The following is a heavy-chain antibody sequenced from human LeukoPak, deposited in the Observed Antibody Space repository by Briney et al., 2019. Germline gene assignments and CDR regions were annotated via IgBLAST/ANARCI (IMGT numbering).Heavy chain of an antibody. V-gene: IGHV3-30*02. D-gene: IGHD3-10*01. J-gene: IGHJ4*02. CDR1: GFTFSSYG. CDR3: AKDSTSYTYYYGSGSLGYYFDY. CDR2: IRYDGSNK. Sequence: VQPGGSLRLSCAASGFTFSSYGMHWVRQAPGKGLEWVAFIRYDGSNKYYADSVKGRFTISRDNSKNTLYLQMNSLRAEDTAVYYCAKDSTSYTYYYGSGSLGYYFDYWGQGTLVTVSS.